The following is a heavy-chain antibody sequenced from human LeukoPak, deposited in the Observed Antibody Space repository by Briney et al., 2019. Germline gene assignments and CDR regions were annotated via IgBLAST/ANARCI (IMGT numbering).Heavy chain of an antibody. V-gene: IGHV3-7*01. Sequence: PGGSLRLSCAASGFSFSGYWMTWVRQAPGKGLEWVANINQDGGENYYLDSVKGRFTISRDNAKNSLYLQMNRLRPEDTAMYYCLRNLAVNWFAPWGQGTLVTVSS. CDR3: LRNLAVNWFAP. CDR1: GFSFSGYW. J-gene: IGHJ5*02. D-gene: IGHD3-16*01. CDR2: INQDGGEN.